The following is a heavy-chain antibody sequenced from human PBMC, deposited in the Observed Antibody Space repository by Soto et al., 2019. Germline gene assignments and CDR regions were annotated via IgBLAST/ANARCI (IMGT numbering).Heavy chain of an antibody. Sequence: SETLSLTCTVSGGSISSADYYWSWIRLPPGKGLEWIGYFHSSGATYKDPSLKSRVTISVDTSKNQISLKLDSVTAADTAVYYCASIWFGDFDYWGHGTLVTVSS. D-gene: IGHD3-10*01. CDR3: ASIWFGDFDY. CDR1: GGSISSADYY. CDR2: FHSSGAT. V-gene: IGHV4-30-4*01. J-gene: IGHJ4*01.